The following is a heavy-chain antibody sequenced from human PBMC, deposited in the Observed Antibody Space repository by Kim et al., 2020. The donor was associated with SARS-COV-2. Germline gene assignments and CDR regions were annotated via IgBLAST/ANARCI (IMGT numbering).Heavy chain of an antibody. J-gene: IGHJ1*01. CDR1: GGTFSSYA. V-gene: IGHV1-69*13. CDR2: IIPIFGTA. D-gene: IGHD6-13*01. Sequence: SVKVSCKASGGTFSSYAISWVRQAPGQGLEWMGGIIPIFGTANYAQKFQGRVTITADESTSTAYMELSSLRSEDTAVYYCARDFFGRGYSSSWRPNFGAEYFQHWGQGTLVTVSS. CDR3: ARDFFGRGYSSSWRPNFGAEYFQH.